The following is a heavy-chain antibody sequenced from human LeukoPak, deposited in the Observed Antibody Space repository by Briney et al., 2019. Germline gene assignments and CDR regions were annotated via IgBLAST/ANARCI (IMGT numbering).Heavy chain of an antibody. D-gene: IGHD3-16*01. CDR2: INPNSGGT. Sequence: GASVKASCKPSGYTFTGYYMHWVRQAPGQGRGWMGWINPNSGGTNYAQKFQGRVTMTRDTSISTAYMELSRLRSDDTAVYYCARRAQQLGESTGATTTSKKNYYYYMDVWGKGTPVTASS. CDR1: GYTFTGYY. J-gene: IGHJ6*03. V-gene: IGHV1-2*02. CDR3: ARRAQQLGESTGATTTSKKNYYYYMDV.